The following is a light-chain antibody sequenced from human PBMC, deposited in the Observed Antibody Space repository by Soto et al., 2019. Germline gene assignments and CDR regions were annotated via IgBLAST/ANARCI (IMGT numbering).Light chain of an antibody. CDR3: TAYASGSSNVV. J-gene: IGLJ2*01. CDR1: SSDIGGYDY. CDR2: DVT. Sequence: QSALTQPASVSGSPGQSITLSCTGTSSDIGGYDYVSWYQRHPGKAPKLIIYDVTNRPSWVSNRFSGSKSGNTASMTISGLQAEDDAYYYCTAYASGSSNVVFGGGTKLTVL. V-gene: IGLV2-14*01.